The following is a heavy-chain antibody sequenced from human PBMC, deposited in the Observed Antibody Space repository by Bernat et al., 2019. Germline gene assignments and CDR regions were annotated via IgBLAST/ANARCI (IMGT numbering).Heavy chain of an antibody. V-gene: IGHV3-11*01. J-gene: IGHJ4*02. D-gene: IGHD2-15*01. Sequence: QVQLVESGGGVVQPGRSLRLSCAASGFTFSDYYMSWIRQAPGKGLEWVSYISSSGSTIYFADSVKGRFTISRDNAKNSLYLQMNSMRAEDTAVYYCARDRRKGCSGGSCYSNDYWGQGTLVTVSS. CDR2: ISSSGSTI. CDR3: ARDRRKGCSGGSCYSNDY. CDR1: GFTFSDYY.